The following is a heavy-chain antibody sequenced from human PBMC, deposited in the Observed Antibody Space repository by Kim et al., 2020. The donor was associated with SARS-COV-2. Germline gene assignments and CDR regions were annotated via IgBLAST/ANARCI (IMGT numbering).Heavy chain of an antibody. V-gene: IGHV4-30-4*01. CDR1: GGSINSVDYY. CDR2: IYYSGST. D-gene: IGHD6-19*01. J-gene: IGHJ6*01. Sequence: SETLSLTCTVSGGSINSVDYYWSWIRQPPGKGLEWIGYIYYSGSTYYTPSLKSRVTISVDTSKNQYSLKLSSVTAADTAAHYCARVPHVVAGFYYYYHG. CDR3: ARVPHVVAGFYYYYHG.